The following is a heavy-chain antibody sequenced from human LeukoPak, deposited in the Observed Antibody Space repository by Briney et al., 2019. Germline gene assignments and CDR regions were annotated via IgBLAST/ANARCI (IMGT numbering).Heavy chain of an antibody. J-gene: IGHJ3*02. CDR1: GFTVSSNY. Sequence: PGGSLRLSCAASGFTVSSNYMSGVRQAPGKGLEWVSVLYRGGSTYYADSVKGRFTISRDNAKNSLYLQMNTVRAEDTAVYYCAREPPWGSEAFDIWGQGTMVTVSS. CDR2: LYRGGST. D-gene: IGHD7-27*01. V-gene: IGHV3-53*01. CDR3: AREPPWGSEAFDI.